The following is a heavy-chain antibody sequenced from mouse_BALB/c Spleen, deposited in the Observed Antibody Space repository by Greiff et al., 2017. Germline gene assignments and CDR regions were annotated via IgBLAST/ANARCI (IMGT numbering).Heavy chain of an antibody. J-gene: IGHJ4*01. CDR2: INPSNGGT. CDR1: GYTFTSYY. V-gene: IGHV1S81*02. Sequence: QVQLKQSGPELVKPGASVKLSCKASGYTFTSYYMYWVKQRPGQGLEWIGGINPSNGGTNFNEKFKSKATLTVDKSSSTAYMQLSSLTSEDSAVYYCTRNWDHYYAMDYWGQGTSVTVSS. CDR3: TRNWDHYYAMDY. D-gene: IGHD4-1*01.